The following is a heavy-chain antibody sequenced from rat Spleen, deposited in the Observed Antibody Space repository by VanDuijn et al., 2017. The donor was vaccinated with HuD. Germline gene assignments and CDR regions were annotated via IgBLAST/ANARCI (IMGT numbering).Heavy chain of an antibody. CDR2: ITNIGGNT. Sequence: EVQLVESGGGLVQPGRSLKLSCVASGFTFNNYWMTWIRQPPGKGLEWVASITNIGGNTYYLDSVKGRFTISRDIAKRTLYLQMNSLRSEDTATYYCTRDNNYGGYYYVMDAWGQGASVTVSS. CDR1: GFTFNNYW. J-gene: IGHJ4*01. V-gene: IGHV5-31*01. CDR3: TRDNNYGGYYYVMDA. D-gene: IGHD1-11*01.